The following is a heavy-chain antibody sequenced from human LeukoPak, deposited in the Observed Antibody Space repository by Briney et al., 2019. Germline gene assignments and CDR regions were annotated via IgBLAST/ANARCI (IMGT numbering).Heavy chain of an antibody. CDR3: ARHDSSGERY. V-gene: IGHV1-18*04. J-gene: IGHJ4*02. Sequence: GASVKVSCKASGYTFTSYYMHWVRQAPGQGLEWMGWISAYNGNTNYAQKLQGRVTMTTDTSTSTAYMELRSLRSDDTVVYYCARHDSSGERYWGQGTLVTVSS. D-gene: IGHD3-22*01. CDR1: GYTFTSYY. CDR2: ISAYNGNT.